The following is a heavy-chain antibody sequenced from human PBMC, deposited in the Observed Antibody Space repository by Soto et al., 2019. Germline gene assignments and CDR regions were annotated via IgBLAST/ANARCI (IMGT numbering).Heavy chain of an antibody. CDR1: GYTFSSYH. J-gene: IGHJ4*02. V-gene: IGHV1-18*01. CDR2: ISAYNGNT. CDR3: ARAGTPTDY. D-gene: IGHD1-26*01. Sequence: QVQLVQSGAEVKKPGASVKVSCKASGYTFSSYHISWVRQAPGQGLEWMGWISAYNGNTNYAQKLQGRVNMTTDTSPSPASTELTILRSDDTAVYFCARAGTPTDYWCQGTLVTVSS.